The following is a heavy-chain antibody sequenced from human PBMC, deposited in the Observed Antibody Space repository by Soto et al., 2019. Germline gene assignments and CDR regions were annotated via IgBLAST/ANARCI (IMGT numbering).Heavy chain of an antibody. D-gene: IGHD3-3*01. CDR3: AKGAESTVRFWSGYYWAGGWFDP. CDR2: ISGSGGST. V-gene: IGHV3-23*01. CDR1: GFTFSSYA. Sequence: EVQLLESGGGLVQPGGSLRLSCAASGFTFSSYAMSWVRQAPGKGLEWVSAISGSGGSTYYADSVKGRFTISRDNSKNPLYLQMNSLRAEDTAVYYCAKGAESTVRFWSGYYWAGGWFDPWGQGTLVTVSS. J-gene: IGHJ5*02.